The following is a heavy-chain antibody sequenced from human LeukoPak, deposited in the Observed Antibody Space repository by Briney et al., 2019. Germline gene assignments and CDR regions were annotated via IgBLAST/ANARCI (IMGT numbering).Heavy chain of an antibody. CDR2: IIPIFGTA. D-gene: IGHD2-21*01. J-gene: IGHJ4*02. CDR1: GGTFSSYA. V-gene: IGHV1-69*13. Sequence: GASVKVSCKASGGTFSSYAISWVRQAPGQGLEWMGGIIPIFGTANYAQKFQGGVTITADESTSTAYMELSSLRSEDTAVYYCAKDIPPMMEYCFDYWGQGTLVTVSS. CDR3: AKDIPPMMEYCFDY.